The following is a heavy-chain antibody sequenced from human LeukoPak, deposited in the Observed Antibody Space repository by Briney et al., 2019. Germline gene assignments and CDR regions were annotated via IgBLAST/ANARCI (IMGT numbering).Heavy chain of an antibody. CDR2: ISGGGGST. Sequence: GGSLRLSCAASGFTFTSYSMNWVRQAPGKGLEWVSTISGGGGSTYYADSVKGRFTISRDNSKDTLFLQMNGLRAEDTAVYYCAREGPRGNSQFDYWGQGTLVTVSS. CDR3: AREGPRGNSQFDY. V-gene: IGHV3-23*01. CDR1: GFTFTSYS. D-gene: IGHD2/OR15-2a*01. J-gene: IGHJ4*02.